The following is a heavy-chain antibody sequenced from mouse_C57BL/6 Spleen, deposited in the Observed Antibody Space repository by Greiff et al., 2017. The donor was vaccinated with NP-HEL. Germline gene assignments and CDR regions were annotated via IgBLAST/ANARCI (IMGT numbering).Heavy chain of an antibody. J-gene: IGHJ4*01. Sequence: EVQLQQSGPELVKPGASVKISCKASGYTFTDYYMNWVKQSHGKSLEWIGDINPNNGGTSYNQKFKGKATLTVDKSSSTAYMELRSLTSEDSAVYYCASADYDGYYAMDYWGQGTSVTVSS. D-gene: IGHD2-4*01. CDR1: GYTFTDYY. CDR2: INPNNGGT. CDR3: ASADYDGYYAMDY. V-gene: IGHV1-26*01.